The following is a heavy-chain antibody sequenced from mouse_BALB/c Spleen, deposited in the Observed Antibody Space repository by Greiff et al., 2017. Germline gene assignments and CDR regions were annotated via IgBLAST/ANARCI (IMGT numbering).Heavy chain of an antibody. V-gene: IGHV5-17*02. CDR3: ARWGYDYDVYAMDY. CDR2: ISSGSSTI. CDR1: GFTFSSFG. D-gene: IGHD2-4*01. Sequence: EVHLVESGGGLVQPGGSRKLSCAASGFTFSSFGMHWVRQAPEKGLEWVAYISSGSSTIYYADTVKGRFTISRDNPKNTLFLQMTSLRSEDTAMYYCARWGYDYDVYAMDYWGQGTSVTVSS. J-gene: IGHJ4*01.